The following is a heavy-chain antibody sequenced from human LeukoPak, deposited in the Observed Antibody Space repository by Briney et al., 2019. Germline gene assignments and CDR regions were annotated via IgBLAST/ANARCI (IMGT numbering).Heavy chain of an antibody. Sequence: PGRSLRLSCAASGFTFSSYAMHWVRQAPGKGLEWVAVIWYDGSNKYYADSVKGRFTISRDNSKNTLYLQMNSLRAEDTAVYYCARQESLRFLEWLPHYYYYYGMDVWGQGTTVTVSS. D-gene: IGHD3-3*01. V-gene: IGHV3-33*08. J-gene: IGHJ6*02. CDR2: IWYDGSNK. CDR3: ARQESLRFLEWLPHYYYYYGMDV. CDR1: GFTFSSYA.